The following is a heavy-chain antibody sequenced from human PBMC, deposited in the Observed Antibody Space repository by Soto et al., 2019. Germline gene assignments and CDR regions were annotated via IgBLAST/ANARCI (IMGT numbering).Heavy chain of an antibody. CDR2: ISGSGGST. CDR3: AKSPSGYQYYYYGMDV. J-gene: IGHJ6*02. D-gene: IGHD2-2*01. V-gene: IGHV3-23*01. CDR1: GFTFSSYA. Sequence: PGGSLRLSCAASGFTFSSYAMSWVRQAPGKGLEWVSAISGSGGSTYYADSVKGRFTISRDNSKNTLYLQMNSLRAEDTAVYYCAKSPSGYQYYYYGMDVWVQGTTVTVSS.